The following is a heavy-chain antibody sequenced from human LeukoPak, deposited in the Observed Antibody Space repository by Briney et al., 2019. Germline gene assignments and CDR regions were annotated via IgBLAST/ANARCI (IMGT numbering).Heavy chain of an antibody. CDR1: GFTFSSYW. Sequence: GGSLRLSCAASGFTFSSYWMNWVRQAPGKGLVWVSRINGDGSSTYYADSVKGRFTISRDNSKNTLYLQMNSLRAEDTAVYYCAKSGYNRFDYWGQGTLVTVSS. CDR3: AKSGYNRFDY. D-gene: IGHD5-24*01. J-gene: IGHJ4*02. CDR2: INGDGSST. V-gene: IGHV3-74*01.